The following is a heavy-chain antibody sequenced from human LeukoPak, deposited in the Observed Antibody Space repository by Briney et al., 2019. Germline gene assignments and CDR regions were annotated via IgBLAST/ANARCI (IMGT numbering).Heavy chain of an antibody. CDR2: ISGSGGST. J-gene: IGHJ4*02. Sequence: PGGSLRLSCAASGFTFSSYAMSWVRQAPGKGLEWVSAISGSGGSTYYADSVKGRFTISRDNSKNTLYLQMNSLRAEDTAVYYCAKGGAYCGGDCPPRYFLFDYWGQGTLVTVSS. D-gene: IGHD2-21*02. V-gene: IGHV3-23*01. CDR1: GFTFSSYA. CDR3: AKGGAYCGGDCPPRYFLFDY.